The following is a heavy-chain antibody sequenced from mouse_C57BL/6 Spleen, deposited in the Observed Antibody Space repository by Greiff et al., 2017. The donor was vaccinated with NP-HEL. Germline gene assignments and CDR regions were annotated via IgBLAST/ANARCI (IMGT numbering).Heavy chain of an antibody. CDR3: ARVDGYGYAMDY. J-gene: IGHJ4*01. CDR1: GFTFSDYG. CDR2: ISSGSSTI. D-gene: IGHD2-2*01. Sequence: EVKLMESGGGLVKPGGSLKLSCAASGFTFSDYGMHWVRQAPEKGLEWVAYISSGSSTIYYADTVKGRFTISRDNAKNTLFLQMTGLRSEDTAMYYCARVDGYGYAMDYWGQGTSVTVSS. V-gene: IGHV5-17*01.